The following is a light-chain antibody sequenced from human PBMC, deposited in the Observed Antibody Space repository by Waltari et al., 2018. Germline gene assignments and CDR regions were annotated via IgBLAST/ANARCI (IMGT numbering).Light chain of an antibody. CDR1: QSVTSTY. J-gene: IGKJ1*01. V-gene: IGKV3-20*01. Sequence: EIVLTQSPGTLSLSPGERATLSCRASQSVTSTYLAWYQQKPGQAPRLLIHDASRRATGIPDRFSGSVSGTDFTLTVSRVEPEDFAVYYWQQYGTSPWTFGQGTKVEIK. CDR2: DAS. CDR3: QQYGTSPWT.